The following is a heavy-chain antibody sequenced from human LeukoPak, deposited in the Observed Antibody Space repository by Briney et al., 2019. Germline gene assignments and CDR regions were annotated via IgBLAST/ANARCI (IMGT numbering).Heavy chain of an antibody. V-gene: IGHV4-34*01. CDR1: SESFSDYY. Sequence: PSETLSLTCAVYSESFSDYYWSWIRQSPGKGLEWIGEINHSGNTNYNPSLTSRVTISIDTSKKQFSMKLTSLTAADTAVYYCARVTGYSDPSTRFGLDYWGQGTLVTVSS. CDR2: INHSGNT. D-gene: IGHD3-10*01. J-gene: IGHJ4*02. CDR3: ARVTGYSDPSTRFGLDY.